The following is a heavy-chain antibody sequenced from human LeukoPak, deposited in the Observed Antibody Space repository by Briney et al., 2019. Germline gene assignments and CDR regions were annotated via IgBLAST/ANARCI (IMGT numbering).Heavy chain of an antibody. CDR2: INPNSGGT. J-gene: IGHJ5*02. CDR3: ARSSRVAGSYNWFDP. V-gene: IGHV1-2*02. D-gene: IGHD6-19*01. Sequence: ASVKVSCKASGYTFTGYYMHWVRQAPGQGLEWMGWINPNSGGTNYAQKFQGRVTMTRDTSISTAYMELCRLRSDDTAVYYCARSSRVAGSYNWFDPWGQGTLVTVSS. CDR1: GYTFTGYY.